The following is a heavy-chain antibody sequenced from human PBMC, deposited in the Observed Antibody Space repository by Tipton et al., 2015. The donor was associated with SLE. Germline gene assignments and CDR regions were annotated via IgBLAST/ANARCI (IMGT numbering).Heavy chain of an antibody. J-gene: IGHJ3*02. V-gene: IGHV4-59*01. CDR3: ARDQGTAGAFDI. CDR2: IYYSGST. Sequence: LRLSCTVSGGSISSYYWSWIRQPPGKGLEWIGYIYYSGSTNYNPSLKSRVTISVDTSKNQFSLKLSSVTAADTAVYYCARDQGTAGAFDIRGQGTMVTVSS. D-gene: IGHD1-1*01. CDR1: GGSISSYY.